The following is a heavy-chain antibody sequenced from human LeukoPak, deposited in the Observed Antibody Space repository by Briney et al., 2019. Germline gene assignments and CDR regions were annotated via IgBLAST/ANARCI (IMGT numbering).Heavy chain of an antibody. D-gene: IGHD2-2*01. Sequence: ASVKVSCKASGYTFTSYDINWVRQATGQGLEWTGWISAYNGNTNYAQKLQGRVTMTTDTSTSTAYMELRSLRSEDTAVYYCARDRLPRSLGYCSSTSCRFEISGFDYWGQGTLVTVSS. CDR1: GYTFTSYD. J-gene: IGHJ4*02. CDR2: ISAYNGNT. V-gene: IGHV1-18*01. CDR3: ARDRLPRSLGYCSSTSCRFEISGFDY.